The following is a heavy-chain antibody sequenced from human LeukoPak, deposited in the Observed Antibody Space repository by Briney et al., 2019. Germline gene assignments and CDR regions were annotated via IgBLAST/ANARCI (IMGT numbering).Heavy chain of an antibody. J-gene: IGHJ4*02. D-gene: IGHD2-2*01. V-gene: IGHV1-2*02. CDR3: ARDRGIVVVPAAIPEYYFDY. Sequence: ASVKVSCKASGYTFTGYYMHWVRQAPGQGLEWMGWINPNSGGTNYAQKFQGKVTMTRDTSISTAYMELSRLRSDDTAAYYCARDRGIVVVPAAIPEYYFDYWGQGTLVTVSS. CDR1: GYTFTGYY. CDR2: INPNSGGT.